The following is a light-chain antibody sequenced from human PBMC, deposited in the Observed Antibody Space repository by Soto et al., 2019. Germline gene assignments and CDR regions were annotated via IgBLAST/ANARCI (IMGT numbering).Light chain of an antibody. Sequence: EIVMTQSPATLSVSPGERVTLSCRASQSVSDNLAWYQQKPGQAPRLLIYGASNRATTTPARISGRGSGTEFTLTFSHLQSEDFAVYFCQHYNSRPYTFGRGTNLDIK. V-gene: IGKV3-15*01. J-gene: IGKJ2*01. CDR1: QSVSDN. CDR2: GAS. CDR3: QHYNSRPYT.